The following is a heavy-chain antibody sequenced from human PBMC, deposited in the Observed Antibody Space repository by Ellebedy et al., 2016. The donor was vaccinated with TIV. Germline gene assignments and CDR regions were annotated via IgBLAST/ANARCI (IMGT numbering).Heavy chain of an antibody. J-gene: IGHJ4*02. CDR3: ARDQWLGRAYYFDS. Sequence: GGSLRLSCAASGFTFSNYWMNWVRQAPGKGLEWVANIKQDGSEKYYVDSVEGRFAISRDNAKNSMYLQMNSLRDEETAVYYCARDQWLGRAYYFDSWGQGTLVTVSS. CDR1: GFTFSNYW. V-gene: IGHV3-7*01. CDR2: IKQDGSEK. D-gene: IGHD6-19*01.